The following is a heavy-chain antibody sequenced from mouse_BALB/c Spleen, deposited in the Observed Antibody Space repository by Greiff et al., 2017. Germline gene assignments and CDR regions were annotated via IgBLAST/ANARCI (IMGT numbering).Heavy chain of an antibody. CDR3: ARTMITRSYFDY. V-gene: IGHV5-6-5*01. D-gene: IGHD2-4*01. CDR1: GFTFSSYA. CDR2: ISSGGST. Sequence: EVNVVESGGGLVKPGGSLKLSCAAFGFTFSSYAMSWVRQTPEKRLEWVASISSGGSTYYPDSVKGRFTISRDNARNILYLQMSSLRSEDTAMYYCARTMITRSYFDYWGQGTTLTVSS. J-gene: IGHJ2*01.